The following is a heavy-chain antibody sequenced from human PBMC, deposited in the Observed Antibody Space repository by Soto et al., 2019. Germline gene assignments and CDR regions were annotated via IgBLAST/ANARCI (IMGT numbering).Heavy chain of an antibody. CDR2: IYYSGST. D-gene: IGHD2-15*01. Sequence: QVQLQESGPGLVKPSQTLSLTCTVSGGSISSGGYYWSWIRQHPGKGLEWIGYIYYSGSTYYNPSLKRRVTISVDTSKNQFFLKLSSVTAADTAVYYCAIGDCSGGSCYSHPHDWGQGTLVTVSS. CDR3: AIGDCSGGSCYSHPHD. V-gene: IGHV4-31*03. CDR1: GGSISSGGYY. J-gene: IGHJ1*01.